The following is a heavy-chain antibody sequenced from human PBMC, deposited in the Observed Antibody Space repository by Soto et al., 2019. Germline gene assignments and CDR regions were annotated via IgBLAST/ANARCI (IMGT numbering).Heavy chain of an antibody. CDR3: ARGFWRLNY. CDR1: GFTFNDFE. CDR2: IDGSGATK. J-gene: IGHJ4*02. Sequence: EVQLLESGGGLVQPGGSLRLSCGVSGFTFNDFEMNWVRQAPGKGPEWLAYIDGSGATKKYADSVRGGFTISRDKPNNSLFLQMSSLSAADTAIYYCARGFWRLNYWGQGTLVSVSS. V-gene: IGHV3-48*03.